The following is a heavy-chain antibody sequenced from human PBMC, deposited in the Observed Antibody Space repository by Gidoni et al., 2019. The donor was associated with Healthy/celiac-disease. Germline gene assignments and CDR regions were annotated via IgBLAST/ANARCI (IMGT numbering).Heavy chain of an antibody. CDR3: ARGPIFGVVTLYYYYYGMDV. Sequence: QAQLQQWGAGLLKPSETLSLTCAVYGGSFSGYYWSWIRQPPGKGLEWIGEINHSGSTNYNPSLESRVTISVDTSKNQFSLKLSSVAAADTAVYYCARGPIFGVVTLYYYYYGMDVWGQGTTVTVSS. CDR2: INHSGST. V-gene: IGHV4-34*01. D-gene: IGHD3-3*01. CDR1: GGSFSGYY. J-gene: IGHJ6*02.